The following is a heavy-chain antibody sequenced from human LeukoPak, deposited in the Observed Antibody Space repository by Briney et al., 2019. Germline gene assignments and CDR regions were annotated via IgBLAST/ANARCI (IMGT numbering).Heavy chain of an antibody. CDR3: ARGHTSGYGYFDY. V-gene: IGHV1-2*06. Sequence: ASVTVSCTASGYTFTGYYMHWVRQAPGQGLEWMGRINPNSGGTNYAQKFQGRVTMTRDTSISTAYMELSRLRSDDTAVYYCARGHTSGYGYFDYWGQGTLVTVSS. CDR1: GYTFTGYY. J-gene: IGHJ4*02. D-gene: IGHD6-25*01. CDR2: INPNSGGT.